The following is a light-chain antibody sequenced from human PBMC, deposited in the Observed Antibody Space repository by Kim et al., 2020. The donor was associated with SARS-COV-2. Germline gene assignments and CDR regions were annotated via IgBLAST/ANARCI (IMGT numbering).Light chain of an antibody. CDR2: AAS. CDR3: QQYGSSPLT. CDR1: QSVSSSY. V-gene: IGKV3-20*01. J-gene: IGKJ4*01. Sequence: EIVLTQSPGTLSLSPGERATLSCRTSQSVSSSYLGWYQQKPGQAPSLLIYAASRRATGIPDRFSGSGSGTDFTLTISRLEPEDFAVYYCQQYGSSPLTFGGGNQV.